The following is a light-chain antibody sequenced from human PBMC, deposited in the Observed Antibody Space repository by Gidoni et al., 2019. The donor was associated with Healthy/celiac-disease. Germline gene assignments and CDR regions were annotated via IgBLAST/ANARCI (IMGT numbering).Light chain of an antibody. Sequence: DIQMTQSPSSLSASVGDRVTITCRASQSISSYLNWYQQKPGKAPKLLIYAASSLQSGVPSRFSGSGSGTDFTLTISSRQPEDFATYYCQQSYSTSGTFGQGTKLEIK. CDR1: QSISSY. CDR3: QQSYSTSGT. CDR2: AAS. V-gene: IGKV1-39*01. J-gene: IGKJ2*02.